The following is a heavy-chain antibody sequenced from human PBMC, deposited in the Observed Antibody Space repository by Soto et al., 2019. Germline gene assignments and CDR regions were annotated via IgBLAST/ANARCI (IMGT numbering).Heavy chain of an antibody. Sequence: SETLSLTCTVSGGSISSSSYYWGWIRQPPGKGLEWIGSIYYSGSTYYNPSLKSRVTISVDTSKNQFSLKLSSVTAADTAVYYCARRITIFGVVTLYYYGMDVWGQGTTVTVSS. CDR2: IYYSGST. D-gene: IGHD3-3*01. V-gene: IGHV4-39*01. J-gene: IGHJ6*02. CDR3: ARRITIFGVVTLYYYGMDV. CDR1: GGSISSSSYY.